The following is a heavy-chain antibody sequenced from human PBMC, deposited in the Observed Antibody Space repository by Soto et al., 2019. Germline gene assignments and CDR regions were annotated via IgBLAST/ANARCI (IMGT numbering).Heavy chain of an antibody. CDR1: GFTVSDNY. CDR2: LYSGGRI. D-gene: IGHD3-16*01. Sequence: EAQLVESGGGLIQPGGSLRLSCAASGFTVSDNYITWVRQAPGKGLERVSLLYSGGRIYYADSVKGRFTISRDTSKTTLYLQMNSLRTEDTAVYYCARSDRDYAYALNVWGQGTTVTVSS. J-gene: IGHJ6*02. V-gene: IGHV3-53*01. CDR3: ARSDRDYAYALNV.